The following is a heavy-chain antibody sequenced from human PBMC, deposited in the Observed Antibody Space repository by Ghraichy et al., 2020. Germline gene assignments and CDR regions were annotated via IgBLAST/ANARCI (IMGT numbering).Heavy chain of an antibody. CDR3: AREGGLYGMDV. V-gene: IGHV4-30-2*01. CDR1: GGSISSGGYS. Sequence: SETLSLTCAVSGGSISSGGYSWSWIRQPPGKGLEWIGYIYHSGSTYYNPSLKSRVTISVDRSKNQFSLKLSSVTAADTAVYYCAREGGLYGMDVWGQGTTVTVSS. CDR2: IYHSGST. D-gene: IGHD3-16*01. J-gene: IGHJ6*02.